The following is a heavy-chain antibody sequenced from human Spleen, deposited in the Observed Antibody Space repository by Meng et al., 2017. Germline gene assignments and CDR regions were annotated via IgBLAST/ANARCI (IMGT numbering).Heavy chain of an antibody. V-gene: IGHV3-66*01. Sequence: GESLKISCAASGFTVSHNYMSWVRQAPGKGLEWVSVIYSGGNTYYADSVKGRFTISRDNSKNTLYLQMNSLRAEDTAVYYCAKEENAFDIWGQGTMVTVSS. CDR3: AKEENAFDI. J-gene: IGHJ3*02. CDR1: GFTVSHNY. CDR2: IYSGGNT.